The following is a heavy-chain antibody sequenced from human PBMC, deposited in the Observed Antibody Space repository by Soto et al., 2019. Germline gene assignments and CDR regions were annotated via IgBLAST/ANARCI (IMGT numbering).Heavy chain of an antibody. CDR1: GGSFSGYY. CDR2: INHSGST. CDR3: ARGMRRDYYGSGSYYEY. Sequence: SETLSLTCAVYGGSFSGYYWSWIRQPPGKGLEWIGEINHSGSTNYNPSLKSRVTISVDTSKNQFSLKLSSVTAADTAVYYCARGMRRDYYGSGSYYEYWGQGTLVTVSS. V-gene: IGHV4-34*01. J-gene: IGHJ4*02. D-gene: IGHD3-10*01.